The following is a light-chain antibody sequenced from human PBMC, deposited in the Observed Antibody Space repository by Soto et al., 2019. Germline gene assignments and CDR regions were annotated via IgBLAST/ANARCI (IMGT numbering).Light chain of an antibody. V-gene: IGKV3-11*01. CDR2: DAS. Sequence: EIVLTQSPVTLSLSPGESATLSCRASQNVRSYLAWYQQRPGQAPRLLIYDASTRATGIPARFSGSGSGTDFTLSISSLEPEDFAVYYCQQRSNWPGTFGGGTKVDNK. CDR1: QNVRSY. CDR3: QQRSNWPGT. J-gene: IGKJ4*01.